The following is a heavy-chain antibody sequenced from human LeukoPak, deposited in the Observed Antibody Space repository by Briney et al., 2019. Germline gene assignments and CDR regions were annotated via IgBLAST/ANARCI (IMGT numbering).Heavy chain of an antibody. J-gene: IGHJ4*02. CDR1: GFMFRSYG. V-gene: IGHV3-21*01. CDR2: ISSSSSYI. Sequence: GGTLRLSCAASGFMFRSYGMNWVRQAPGKGLEWVSSISSSSSYIYYADSVKGRFTISRDNAKNSLYLQMNSLRAEDTAVYYCAQYSSGWYFDYWSQGTLVTVSS. D-gene: IGHD6-19*01. CDR3: AQYSSGWYFDY.